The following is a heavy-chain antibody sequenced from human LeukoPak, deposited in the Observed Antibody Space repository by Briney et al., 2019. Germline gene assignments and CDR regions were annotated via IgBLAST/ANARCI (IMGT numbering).Heavy chain of an antibody. Sequence: PGGYLRLSSAASGFTSSSYWMHWVRQAPRKGLVCVSGINGDGSSTNYADSVRGRFTISRDNAKNTLYLQMNSLRAEDTAVYYCARVSPSRDSSDYMDVWGKGTTVTVSS. CDR2: INGDGSST. CDR1: GFTSSSYW. CDR3: ARVSPSRDSSDYMDV. V-gene: IGHV3-74*01. J-gene: IGHJ6*03. D-gene: IGHD6-6*01.